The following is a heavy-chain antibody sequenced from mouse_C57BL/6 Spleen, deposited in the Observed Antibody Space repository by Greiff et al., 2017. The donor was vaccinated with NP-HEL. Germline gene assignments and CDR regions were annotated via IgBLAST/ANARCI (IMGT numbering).Heavy chain of an antibody. CDR1: GYTFTSYG. V-gene: IGHV1-81*01. Sequence: QVQLQQSGAELARPGASVKLSCKASGYTFTSYGISWVKQRTGQGLEWIGEIYPRSGNTYYNEKFKGKATLTADKSSSTAYRELRSLTSEDSAVYFCARGRDFDGSSLDWYFDVWGTGTTVTVSS. CDR3: ARGRDFDGSSLDWYFDV. J-gene: IGHJ1*03. CDR2: IYPRSGNT. D-gene: IGHD1-1*01.